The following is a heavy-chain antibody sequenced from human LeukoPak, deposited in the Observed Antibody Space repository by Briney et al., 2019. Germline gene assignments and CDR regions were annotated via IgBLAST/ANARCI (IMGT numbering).Heavy chain of an antibody. J-gene: IGHJ4*02. V-gene: IGHV4-34*01. CDR3: ARGPTRYYYDSSGYYHRAGYFDY. CDR2: INHSGST. Sequence: SETLSLTCAVYGGSFSGYYWSWIRQPPGKGLEWIGEINHSGSTNYNPSLKSRVTISVDTSKNQFSLKLSSVTAADTAVYYCARGPTRYYYDSSGYYHRAGYFDYWGRGTLVTVSS. D-gene: IGHD3-22*01. CDR1: GGSFSGYY.